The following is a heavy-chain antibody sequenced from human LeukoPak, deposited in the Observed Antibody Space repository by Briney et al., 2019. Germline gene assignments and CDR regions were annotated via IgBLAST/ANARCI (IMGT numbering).Heavy chain of an antibody. Sequence: GGSLRLSCAASGFTFTTYWMSWVRQAPGKGLEWVANIKQDGSEKYYVDSVKGRFAISRDNAKNSLFLQMNALSVGDTAVYYCAKDSLLTVVSPVAASWGQGIQVTVSS. V-gene: IGHV3-7*01. CDR2: IKQDGSEK. D-gene: IGHD4-23*01. J-gene: IGHJ5*02. CDR3: AKDSLLTVVSPVAAS. CDR1: GFTFTTYW.